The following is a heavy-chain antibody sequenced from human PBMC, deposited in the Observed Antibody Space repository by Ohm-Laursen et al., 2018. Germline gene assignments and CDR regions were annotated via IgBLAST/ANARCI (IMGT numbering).Heavy chain of an antibody. D-gene: IGHD3-22*01. CDR2: INHSGST. J-gene: IGHJ4*02. CDR1: GGSFSGYY. Sequence: SQTLSLTRSVYGGSFSGYYWSWIRQPRGKGLVWIGDINHSGSTNYNPSLKSRVTISVDTSKNQFSQKLSSVTAADTAVYYCARVLARYYDSSGYGYWGQGTLVTVSS. CDR3: ARVLARYYDSSGYGY. V-gene: IGHV4-34*01.